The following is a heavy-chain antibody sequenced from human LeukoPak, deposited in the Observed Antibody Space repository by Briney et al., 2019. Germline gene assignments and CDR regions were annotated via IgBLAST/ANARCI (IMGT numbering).Heavy chain of an antibody. Sequence: SETLSFTCTVSGGSISSYYWSWIRQPPGKGLEWIGYTYYSGSTNYNPSLKSRVTMSVDTSKNQFSLKLSSVTAADTAVYYCARAGLSSPYYYYYYGMDVWGQGTTVTVSS. CDR1: GGSISSYY. V-gene: IGHV4-59*01. CDR3: ARAGLSSPYYYYYYGMDV. J-gene: IGHJ6*02. D-gene: IGHD6-13*01. CDR2: TYYSGST.